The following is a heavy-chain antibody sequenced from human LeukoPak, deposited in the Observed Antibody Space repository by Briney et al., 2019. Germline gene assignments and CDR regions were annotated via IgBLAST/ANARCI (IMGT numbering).Heavy chain of an antibody. Sequence: PGRSLRLSCAASGFTFSSYGMHWVRQAPGKGLEWVAVISYDGSNKYYADSVKGRFTISRDNAKNTLYLQMNSLRAEDTAVYYCAKVLRYFDWLFYDAFGIWGQGTMVTVSS. D-gene: IGHD3-9*01. CDR3: AKVLRYFDWLFYDAFGI. CDR2: ISYDGSNK. V-gene: IGHV3-30*18. J-gene: IGHJ3*02. CDR1: GFTFSSYG.